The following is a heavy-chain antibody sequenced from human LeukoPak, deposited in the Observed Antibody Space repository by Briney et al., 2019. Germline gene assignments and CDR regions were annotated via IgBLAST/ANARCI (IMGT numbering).Heavy chain of an antibody. CDR2: IHDSGST. J-gene: IGHJ5*02. V-gene: IGHV4-59*08. Sequence: SETLSLTCTVSGGSISSYYWNWIRQPPGGGLEWIGFIHDSGSTNYNPSLKSRVTISVDTSKNQFSLKLRSVTAADTAVYYCARRRIGDSTITIYNWFDPWGRGTLVTVSS. D-gene: IGHD4-11*01. CDR1: GGSISSYY. CDR3: ARRRIGDSTITIYNWFDP.